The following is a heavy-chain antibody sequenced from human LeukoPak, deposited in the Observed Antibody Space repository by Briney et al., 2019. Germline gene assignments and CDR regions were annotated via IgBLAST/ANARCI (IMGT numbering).Heavy chain of an antibody. CDR2: ISGSGGST. CDR3: AKGRGSRIAARPYYFDY. J-gene: IGHJ4*02. D-gene: IGHD6-6*01. V-gene: IGHV3-23*01. Sequence: PGGSLRLSCAASGFIFSSYAMSWVRQAPGKGLEWVSAISGSGGSTYYADSVKGRFTISRDNSKNTLYLQMNSLRAEDTAVYYCAKGRGSRIAARPYYFDYWGQGTLVTVSS. CDR1: GFIFSSYA.